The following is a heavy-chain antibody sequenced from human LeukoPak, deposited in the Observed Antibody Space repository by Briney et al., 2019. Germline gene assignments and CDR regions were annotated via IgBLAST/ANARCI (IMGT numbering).Heavy chain of an antibody. CDR1: GYTFTGYY. J-gene: IGHJ4*02. CDR3: ASWAGGLWGVPLYDY. D-gene: IGHD3-10*01. CDR2: LNPDTGST. Sequence: ASVKVSCKASGYTFTGYYIHWVRQAPGQGLEWMGGLNPDTGSTNYAQTFQGRVTMTTDTSISTAYMEMSRLRSDDTAVYYCASWAGGLWGVPLYDYWGQGSLVTVSS. V-gene: IGHV1-2*02.